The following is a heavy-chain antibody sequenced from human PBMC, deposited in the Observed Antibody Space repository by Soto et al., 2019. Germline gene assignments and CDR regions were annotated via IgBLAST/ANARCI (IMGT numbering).Heavy chain of an antibody. CDR3: AKDLRMVAATLGLIAVAGPRGGDAFDI. CDR1: GFTFSSYA. J-gene: IGHJ3*02. CDR2: ISGSGGST. V-gene: IGHV3-23*01. D-gene: IGHD2-15*01. Sequence: GGSLRLSCAASGFTFSSYAMSWVRQAPGKGLEWVSAISGSGGSTYYADSVKGRFTISRDNSKNTLYLQMNSLRAEDTAVYYCAKDLRMVAATLGLIAVAGPRGGDAFDIWGQGTMVTVSS.